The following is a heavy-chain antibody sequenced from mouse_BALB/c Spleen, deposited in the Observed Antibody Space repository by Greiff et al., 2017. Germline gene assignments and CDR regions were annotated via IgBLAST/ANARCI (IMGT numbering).Heavy chain of an antibody. Sequence: EVQLVESGPGLVKPSQSLSLTCTVTGYSITSDYAWNWIRQFPGNKLEWMGYISYSGSTSYNPSLKSRISITRDTSKNQFFLQLNSVTTEDTATYYCAFYGLTGFAYWGQGTLVTVSA. CDR1: GYSITSDYA. CDR3: AFYGLTGFAY. CDR2: ISYSGST. V-gene: IGHV3-2*02. D-gene: IGHD1-1*02. J-gene: IGHJ3*01.